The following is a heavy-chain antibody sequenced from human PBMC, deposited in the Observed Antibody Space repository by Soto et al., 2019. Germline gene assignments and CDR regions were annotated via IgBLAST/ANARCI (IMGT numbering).Heavy chain of an antibody. D-gene: IGHD3-9*01. CDR2: ISYDGSNK. V-gene: IGHV3-30-3*01. Sequence: HPGVSLRLSCAASGFTFSGYAMHWVRQAPGKGLEWVAVISYDGSNKYYADSVKGRFTTSRDNSKNTLYLQMNGLRPEDTAVYYCARDHYDILNGTNYWGQGT. CDR1: GFTFSGYA. J-gene: IGHJ4*02. CDR3: ARDHYDILNGTNY.